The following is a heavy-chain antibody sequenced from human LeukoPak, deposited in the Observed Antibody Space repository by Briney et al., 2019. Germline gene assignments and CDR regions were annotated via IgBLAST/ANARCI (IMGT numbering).Heavy chain of an antibody. Sequence: ASVKVSCKASGYTFTSYGISWVRQAPGQGLEWMGWISAYNGNTNYAQKLQGRVTMTTDTSTSTAYMELRSLRSDDTAVYYCARSIRTTGTTPIYYYYYMDVWGKGTTVTISS. V-gene: IGHV1-18*01. CDR1: GYTFTSYG. CDR3: ARSIRTTGTTPIYYYYYMDV. CDR2: ISAYNGNT. D-gene: IGHD1-1*01. J-gene: IGHJ6*03.